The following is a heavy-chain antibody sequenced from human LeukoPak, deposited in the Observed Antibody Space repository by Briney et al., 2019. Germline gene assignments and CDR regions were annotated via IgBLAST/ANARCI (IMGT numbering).Heavy chain of an antibody. CDR3: ARDSKSSDLFDY. J-gene: IGHJ4*02. V-gene: IGHV4-59*01. CDR2: IYYSGST. D-gene: IGHD2/OR15-2a*01. Sequence: PSETLSLTCTVSGGSISSYYWSWIRQPPGKGLEWIGYIYYSGSTNYNPSLKSRVTISVDTSKNQFSLKLSSVTAADTAVYYCARDSKSSDLFDYWGQGTLVTVSS. CDR1: GGSISSYY.